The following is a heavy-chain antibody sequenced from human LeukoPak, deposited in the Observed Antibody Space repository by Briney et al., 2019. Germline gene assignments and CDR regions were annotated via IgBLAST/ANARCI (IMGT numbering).Heavy chain of an antibody. CDR1: GGTFSSYA. V-gene: IGHV1-69*13. Sequence: GASVKVSCKASGGTFSSYAISWVRQAPGQGLEWMGGIIPIFGTANYAQKFQGRVTITADESTSTAYMELSSLRSEDTAVYYCARGEIAAAGTSTPADYWGQGTLVTVSS. D-gene: IGHD6-13*01. CDR3: ARGEIAAAGTSTPADY. CDR2: IIPIFGTA. J-gene: IGHJ4*02.